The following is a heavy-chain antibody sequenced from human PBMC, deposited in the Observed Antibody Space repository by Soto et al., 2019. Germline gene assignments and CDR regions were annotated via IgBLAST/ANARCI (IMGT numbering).Heavy chain of an antibody. CDR2: FNPTGGRA. V-gene: IGHV1-46*03. CDR1: GYHFSRYY. Sequence: QVQLVQSGAELKMPGASVKVSCKTSGYHFSRYYVHWVRQAPGKGLEWMGVFNPTGGRATYAQNFQRRVTMTSDTATATVYLEVTGLKSEDTAVYSCSRDRCSSTSCYPDHWGQGTLVTVSS. CDR3: SRDRCSSTSCYPDH. D-gene: IGHD2-2*01. J-gene: IGHJ4*02.